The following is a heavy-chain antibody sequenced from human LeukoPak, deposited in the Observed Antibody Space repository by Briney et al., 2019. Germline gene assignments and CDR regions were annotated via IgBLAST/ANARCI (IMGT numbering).Heavy chain of an antibody. V-gene: IGHV4-61*08. Sequence: SETLSLTCTVSGGSISSGDYYWSWIRQPPGKGLEWIGYIYYSGSTNYNPSLKSRVTISVDTSKNQFSLKLSSVTAADTAVYYCARAPSYYFDYWGQGTLATVSS. CDR1: GGSISSGDYY. J-gene: IGHJ4*02. CDR2: IYYSGST. D-gene: IGHD2-2*01. CDR3: ARAPSYYFDY.